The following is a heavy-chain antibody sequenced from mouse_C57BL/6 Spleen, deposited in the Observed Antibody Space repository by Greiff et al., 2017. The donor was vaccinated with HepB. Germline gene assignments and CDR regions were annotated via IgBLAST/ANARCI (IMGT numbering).Heavy chain of an antibody. J-gene: IGHJ2*01. CDR3: ARAYYYGSLFDY. CDR1: GYTFTSYW. Sequence: QVQLKQPGAELVMPGASVKLSCKASGYTFTSYWMHWVKQRPGQGLEWIGEIDPSDSYTNYNQKFKGKSTLTVDKSSSTAYMQLSSLTSEDSAVYYCARAYYYGSLFDYWGQGTTLTVSS. V-gene: IGHV1-69*01. D-gene: IGHD1-1*01. CDR2: IDPSDSYT.